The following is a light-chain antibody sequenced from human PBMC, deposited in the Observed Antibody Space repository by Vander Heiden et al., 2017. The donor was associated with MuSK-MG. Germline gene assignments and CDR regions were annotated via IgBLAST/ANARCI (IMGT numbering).Light chain of an antibody. CDR2: GAS. J-gene: IGKJ1*01. Sequence: EIVMTQSPATLSVSPGERATLSCRASQSVSSNLAWYQQKPGQAPRLLIYGASTRATGIPARFSGSGSGTEFTLTISSLQSEDFAVYYCQQDNNWLWTFGQSTKVEIK. CDR3: QQDNNWLWT. V-gene: IGKV3-15*01. CDR1: QSVSSN.